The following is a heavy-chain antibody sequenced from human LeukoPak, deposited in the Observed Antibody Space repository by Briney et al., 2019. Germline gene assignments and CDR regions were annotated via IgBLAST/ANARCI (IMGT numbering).Heavy chain of an antibody. CDR2: IYHSGST. CDR3: ARGGLVRGTINSLIGFDI. D-gene: IGHD3-10*01. CDR1: GGSISSSNW. J-gene: IGHJ3*02. V-gene: IGHV4-4*02. Sequence: SETLSLTCAVSGGSISSSNWWSWVRQPPGKGLEWIGEIYHSGSTNYNPSLKSRVTISVDKSKNQFSLQLNSVTPEDTALYYSARGGLVRGTINSLIGFDIWGQGIMVTVSS.